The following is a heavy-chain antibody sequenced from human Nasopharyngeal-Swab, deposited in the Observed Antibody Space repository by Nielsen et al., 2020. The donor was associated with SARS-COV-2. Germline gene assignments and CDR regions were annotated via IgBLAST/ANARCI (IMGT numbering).Heavy chain of an antibody. V-gene: IGHV4-39*02. J-gene: IGHJ3*02. Sequence: SETLSLTCTVSGGSISSSSYYWGWIRQPPGKGLEWIGSIYYSGSTYYNPSLKSRVTISVDTSKNQFSLKLSSVTAADTAVYYCARDANLDYGGNSASDAFDIWGQGTMVTVSS. CDR2: IYYSGST. D-gene: IGHD4-23*01. CDR3: ARDANLDYGGNSASDAFDI. CDR1: GGSISSSSYY.